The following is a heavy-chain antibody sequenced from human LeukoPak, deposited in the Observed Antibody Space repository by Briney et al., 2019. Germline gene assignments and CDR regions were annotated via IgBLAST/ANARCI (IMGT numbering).Heavy chain of an antibody. CDR2: IYSGGTT. Sequence: PGGSLRLSFAAPGFTFSSYAMSWVRQALGKGLEWVSVIYSGGTTDYVDSVKGRFTISRDNSKNTLFLQMNSLRAEDTAVYYCARVPGAYGSGTYYVWGQGTRVTVSS. V-gene: IGHV3-53*01. J-gene: IGHJ4*02. CDR1: GFTFSSYA. D-gene: IGHD3-10*01. CDR3: ARVPGAYGSGTYYV.